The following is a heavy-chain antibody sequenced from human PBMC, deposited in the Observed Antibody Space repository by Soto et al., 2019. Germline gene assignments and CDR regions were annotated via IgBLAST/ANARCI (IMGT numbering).Heavy chain of an antibody. CDR3: ARDEGTTAFYYYYGMDV. CDR1: GFTFSSYS. D-gene: IGHD4-17*01. Sequence: GGSLRLSCAASGFTFSSYSMNWVRQAPGKGLEWVSYISSSSSTIYYADSVKGRFTISRDNAKNSLYLQMNSLRDEDTAVYYCARDEGTTAFYYYYGMDVWGQGTTVTVSS. J-gene: IGHJ6*02. V-gene: IGHV3-48*02. CDR2: ISSSSSTI.